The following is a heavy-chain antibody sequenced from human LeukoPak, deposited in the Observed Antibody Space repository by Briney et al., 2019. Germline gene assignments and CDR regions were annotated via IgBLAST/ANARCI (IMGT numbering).Heavy chain of an antibody. J-gene: IGHJ4*02. CDR3: ARDVGTGPLRYYYGSGSYYPDY. V-gene: IGHV1-18*04. D-gene: IGHD3-10*01. CDR1: GYIFTGYY. Sequence: ASVKVSCKASGYIFTGYYMHWVRQAPGQGLEWMGWISAYNGNTNYAQKLQGRVTMTTDTSTSTAYMELRSLRSDDTAVYYCARDVGTGPLRYYYGSGSYYPDYWGQGTLVTVSS. CDR2: ISAYNGNT.